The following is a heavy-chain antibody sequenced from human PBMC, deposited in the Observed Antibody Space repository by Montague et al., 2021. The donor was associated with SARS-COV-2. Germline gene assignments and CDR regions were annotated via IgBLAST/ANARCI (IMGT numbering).Heavy chain of an antibody. J-gene: IGHJ5*02. CDR2: IYHTGST. CDR3: ARDYSAPLPAVS. CDR1: GDSISTDNW. V-gene: IGHV4-4*02. Sequence: SETLSLTCVVSGDSISTDNWWTWVRLPPGKGLEWVGEIYHTGSTKYKPSPKSRVTMSVDTSKNQFSLKVNSVTAEDTAVYSCARDYSAPLPAVSWGQGTLVTVSS. D-gene: IGHD4-11*01.